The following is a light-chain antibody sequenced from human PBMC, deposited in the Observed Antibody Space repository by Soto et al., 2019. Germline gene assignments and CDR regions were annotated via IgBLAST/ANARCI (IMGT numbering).Light chain of an antibody. Sequence: DIQMTQSPSSLSASVGARVTIACRASPSIRSYLNWYQQKPGKAPKFLIYAASTLQSGVPSRFSGSGSGTDFALTISSLQAEDFATYYCQQSYSNPRTFGPGTILH. CDR3: QQSYSNPRT. CDR2: AAS. CDR1: PSIRSY. J-gene: IGKJ3*01. V-gene: IGKV1-39*01.